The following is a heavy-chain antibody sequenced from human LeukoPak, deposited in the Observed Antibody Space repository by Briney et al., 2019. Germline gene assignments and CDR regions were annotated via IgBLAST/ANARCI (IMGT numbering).Heavy chain of an antibody. CDR2: IKQDGSEI. Sequence: GGSLRLSCAASGFTFSNYWMSWVRQAPGKGLEWVANIKQDGSEIDYVDSMKGRFTISRDNAKNSLYLQMNSLRAEDTAVYYCASGGLVGATLQGSYWGQGTLVTVSS. D-gene: IGHD1-26*01. CDR1: GFTFSNYW. J-gene: IGHJ4*02. CDR3: ASGGLVGATLQGSY. V-gene: IGHV3-7*01.